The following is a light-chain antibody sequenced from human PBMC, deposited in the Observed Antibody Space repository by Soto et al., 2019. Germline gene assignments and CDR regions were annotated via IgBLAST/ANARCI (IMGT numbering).Light chain of an antibody. V-gene: IGKV1-5*01. CDR3: QQYNSYPFT. J-gene: IGKJ3*01. CDR1: QSISSW. CDR2: DAS. Sequence: DIQMTQSPSTLSASVGDRVTITCRASQSISSWLAWYQQKPGKAPNLLIYDASSLQSGVPSRFSGSGSGTEFPLAISSLQPDDFATYYCQQYNSYPFTFGPGTKVDIK.